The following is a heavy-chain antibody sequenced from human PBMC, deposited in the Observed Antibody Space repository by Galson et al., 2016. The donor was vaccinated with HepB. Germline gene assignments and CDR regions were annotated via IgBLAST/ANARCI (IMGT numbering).Heavy chain of an antibody. V-gene: IGHV3-13*01. CDR1: GFIFSTHD. CDR3: ARGKSLWTMPWNYGLDV. J-gene: IGHJ6*04. CDR2: IETAGDT. D-gene: IGHD2-2*01. Sequence: LRLSCAASGFIFSTHDMHWVRQVTGKGLEWVSGIETAGDTYYADYVKGRFTISRENGKNSVYLQMNSLNAGDTAVYYCARGKSLWTMPWNYGLDVWGKGTTVTVSS.